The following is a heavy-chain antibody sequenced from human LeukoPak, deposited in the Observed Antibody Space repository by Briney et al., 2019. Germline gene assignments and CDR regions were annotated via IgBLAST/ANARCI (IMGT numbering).Heavy chain of an antibody. J-gene: IGHJ4*02. CDR3: AKDLNYGFDY. V-gene: IGHV3-23*01. D-gene: IGHD3-10*01. CDR1: GFAFSTYA. Sequence: GGSLRLSCAASGFAFSTYAMSWVRQAPGEGLEWVSALSGNGDKTFYAGSVRGRFTISRDNSKNRLFLQMYGLRAEDTAVYYCAKDLNYGFDYWGQGTLVTVSS. CDR2: LSGNGDKT.